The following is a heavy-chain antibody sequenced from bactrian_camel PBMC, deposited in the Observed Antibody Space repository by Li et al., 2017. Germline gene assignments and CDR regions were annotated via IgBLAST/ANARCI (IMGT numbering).Heavy chain of an antibody. CDR1: GFTFSNNW. CDR2: IYTGDGST. J-gene: IGHJ6*01. Sequence: HVQLVESGGGLVQPGGSLRLSCAASGFTFSNNWMHWVRQAPGKGLEWVSSIYTGDGSTNSADSVKGRFTISRDNTKNMLYLQMNSLKSEDTALYYCAKAPNSLIATMSPGYWGRGTQVTVS. V-gene: IGHV3S1*01. CDR3: AKAPNSLIATMSPGY. D-gene: IGHD4*01.